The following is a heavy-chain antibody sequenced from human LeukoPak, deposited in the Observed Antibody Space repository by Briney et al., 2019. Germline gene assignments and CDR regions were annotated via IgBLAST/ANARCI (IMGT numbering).Heavy chain of an antibody. CDR2: IYYSGST. J-gene: IGHJ4*02. Sequence: SETLSLTCTVSGGSISSSSYYWGWIRQPPGKGLEWIGSIYYSGSTYYNPSLKSRVTISVDTSKNQFSLKLSSVTAADTAVYYCARQPVRDTAAAGSSDFDYWGQGTLVTVSS. D-gene: IGHD6-13*01. V-gene: IGHV4-39*01. CDR1: GGSISSSSYY. CDR3: ARQPVRDTAAAGSSDFDY.